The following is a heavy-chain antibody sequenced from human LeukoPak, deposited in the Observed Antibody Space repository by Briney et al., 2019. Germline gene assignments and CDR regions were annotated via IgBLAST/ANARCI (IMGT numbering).Heavy chain of an antibody. D-gene: IGHD2-15*01. CDR1: GYSFTSYW. V-gene: IGHV5-51*01. Sequence: GASLKISCKGSGYSFTSYWIGWVRQMPGKGLEWMGIIYPGDSDTRYSPSFQGQVTISADKSISTAYLQWSSLKASDTAMYYCARVDVSSGAPLYYFDYWGQGTLVTVSS. CDR2: IYPGDSDT. CDR3: ARVDVSSGAPLYYFDY. J-gene: IGHJ4*02.